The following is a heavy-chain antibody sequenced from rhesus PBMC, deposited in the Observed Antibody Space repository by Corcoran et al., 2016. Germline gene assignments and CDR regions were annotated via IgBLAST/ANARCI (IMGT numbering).Heavy chain of an antibody. J-gene: IGHJ4*01. D-gene: IGHD3-28*01. CDR2: IYLNDDK. Sequence: QVPFKESGPALVKPTQTLTLTYTFSGFQIGTSGLVVGWIVEPSRKTLEWLAHIYLNDDKYYSTSLKSRVTISKDTSKNQVVLTMTNMDPVDTATYYCARSVKYYDSDYWGQGVLGTVSS. CDR3: ARSVKYYDSDY. CDR1: GFQIGTSGLV. V-gene: IGHV2-1*01.